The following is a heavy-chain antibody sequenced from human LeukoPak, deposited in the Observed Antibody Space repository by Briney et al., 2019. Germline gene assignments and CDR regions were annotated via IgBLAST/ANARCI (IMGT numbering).Heavy chain of an antibody. Sequence: GASVKVSCKASGYTFTSYYMHWVRQAPGQGLEWMGIINPSGGSTSYAQKFQGRVTMTRDTSTSTVYMELSSLRSEDTAVYYCARGVGGYCSSSSCYYDYGMDVWGQGTTVTVSS. J-gene: IGHJ6*02. CDR2: INPSGGST. V-gene: IGHV1-46*01. CDR3: ARGVGGYCSSSSCYYDYGMDV. D-gene: IGHD2-2*01. CDR1: GYTFTSYY.